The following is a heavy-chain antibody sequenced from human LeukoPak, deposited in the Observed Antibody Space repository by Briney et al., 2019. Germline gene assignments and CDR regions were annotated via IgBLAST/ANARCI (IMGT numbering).Heavy chain of an antibody. CDR2: ISTYNGNT. Sequence: ASVKVSCKASGYTFTSYDVSWVRQAPGQGLEWMGWISTYNGNTNYAQKLQGRVTMTTDTSTSTAYMELRSLRSDDTAVYYCVRDSYSSYYFDCWGQGTLVTVSS. J-gene: IGHJ4*02. CDR1: GYTFTSYD. CDR3: VRDSYSSYYFDC. D-gene: IGHD2-21*01. V-gene: IGHV1-18*01.